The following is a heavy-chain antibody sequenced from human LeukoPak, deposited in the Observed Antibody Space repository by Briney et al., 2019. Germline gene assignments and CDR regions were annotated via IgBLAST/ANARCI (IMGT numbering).Heavy chain of an antibody. CDR1: GGSINNYY. Sequence: SETLSLTCTVSGGSINNYYWSWIRQPAGKGLEWIGRIYSSGSTNYNPSLKSRVTMSVDTSKNQFSLKLSSVTAADTAVYYCARDLRARIMGYYYMDVWGKGTTVTISS. CDR2: IYSSGST. D-gene: IGHD3-16*01. V-gene: IGHV4-4*07. J-gene: IGHJ6*03. CDR3: ARDLRARIMGYYYMDV.